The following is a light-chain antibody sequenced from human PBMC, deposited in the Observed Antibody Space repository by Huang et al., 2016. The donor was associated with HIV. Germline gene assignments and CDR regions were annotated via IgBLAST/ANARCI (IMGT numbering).Light chain of an antibody. V-gene: IGKV3-15*01. CDR1: QSIYNK. CDR2: STS. Sequence: EVVMTQSPGPLSVSPRERATLSCKNSQSIYNKLAWYQQKPGQAPRLLIYSTSTRATGVPARFSGGGSGTDFTLTISSLQSEDFGIYYCQHYSSWPPMYTFGQGTKLEI. CDR3: QHYSSWPPMYT. J-gene: IGKJ2*01.